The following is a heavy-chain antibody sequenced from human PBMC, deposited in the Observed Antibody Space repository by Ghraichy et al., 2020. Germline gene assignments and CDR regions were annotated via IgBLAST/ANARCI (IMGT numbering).Heavy chain of an antibody. V-gene: IGHV3-7*03. CDR1: GFSFSNSW. J-gene: IGHJ4*02. CDR3: ARDPMRGALDY. Sequence: GGSLRLSCTASGFSFSNSWMSWVRQAPEKGLEWVANINNDGKEKYYVDSLKGRFTISRDNGKNSLFLQISSLRVDDTAVYYCARDPMRGALDYWGQGTLVVVSA. CDR2: INNDGKEK. D-gene: IGHD3-10*01.